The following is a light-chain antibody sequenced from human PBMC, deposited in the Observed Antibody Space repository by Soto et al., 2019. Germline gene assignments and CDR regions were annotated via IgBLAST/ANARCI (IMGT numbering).Light chain of an antibody. V-gene: IGKV1-39*01. CDR3: QQSYTTWYT. J-gene: IGKJ2*01. CDR1: QTISNY. Sequence: DIQMTQSPSSLSASVGDRVTITCRASQTISNYLNWYQQKPGKAPELLIYAASSLQSGVPSRFSGSGSETDFTLTISSLQPEDSATYYCQQSYTTWYTFGQGTKPEIK. CDR2: AAS.